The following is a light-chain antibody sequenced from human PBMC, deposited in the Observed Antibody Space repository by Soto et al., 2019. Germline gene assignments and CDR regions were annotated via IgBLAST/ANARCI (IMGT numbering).Light chain of an antibody. Sequence: QSALTQPASVSGYPGQSITISCTGTITDVGSSNYVSWYKQHPGKAPKLMIYDVSNRPSGVSNRFSGSKSGNTASLTISGLQAEDEADYYCSSYTTTSTWVFGGGTKLTVL. CDR2: DVS. CDR1: ITDVGSSNY. J-gene: IGLJ2*01. V-gene: IGLV2-14*01. CDR3: SSYTTTSTWV.